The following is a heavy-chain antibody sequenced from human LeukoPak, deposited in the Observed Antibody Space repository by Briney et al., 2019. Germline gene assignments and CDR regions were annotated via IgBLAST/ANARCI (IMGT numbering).Heavy chain of an antibody. V-gene: IGHV1-69*13. Sequence: ASVKVSCKASGGTFSSYAISWVRQAPGQGLEWMGGIIPIFGTANYAQKFQGRVTITADESTSTAYMELSSLRSEDTAVYYCARDEGYCSGGSCYLSYYYYGMDVWGKGTTVTVSS. CDR2: IIPIFGTA. J-gene: IGHJ6*04. CDR3: ARDEGYCSGGSCYLSYYYYGMDV. D-gene: IGHD2-15*01. CDR1: GGTFSSYA.